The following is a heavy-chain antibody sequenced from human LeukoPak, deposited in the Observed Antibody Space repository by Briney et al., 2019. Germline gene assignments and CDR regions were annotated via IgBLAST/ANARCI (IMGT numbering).Heavy chain of an antibody. CDR2: IYYSGST. J-gene: IGHJ3*02. V-gene: IGHV4-39*07. CDR3: ARDDKRRPSNNDAFDI. Sequence: SETLSLTCTVSGGAISSYYWGWIRQPPGKGLEWIGSIYYSGSTYYNPSLKCRVTISVDTSKNQFSLKLSSVTAADTAVYYCARDDKRRPSNNDAFDIWGQGTMVTVSS. D-gene: IGHD6-6*01. CDR1: GGAISSYY.